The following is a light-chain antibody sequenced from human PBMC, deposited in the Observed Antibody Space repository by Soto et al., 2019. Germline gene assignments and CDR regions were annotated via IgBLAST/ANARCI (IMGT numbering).Light chain of an antibody. CDR3: QKYMYWPRT. CDR1: QSVSSS. Sequence: EVVMTQSPATLSESPGDSATLSCRASQSVSSSLAWYQQKPGQAPRLLIYSKSTSAIGIPARLSGSGSGTELTLTINRLQSEDFAVYYCQKYMYWPRTFDQGTKVDIK. CDR2: SKS. J-gene: IGKJ1*01. V-gene: IGKV3-15*01.